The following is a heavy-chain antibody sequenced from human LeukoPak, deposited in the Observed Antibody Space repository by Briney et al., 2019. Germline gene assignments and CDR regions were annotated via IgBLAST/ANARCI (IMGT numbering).Heavy chain of an antibody. J-gene: IGHJ4*01. CDR3: STDPRLLIY. Sequence: PGGSLRLSCAASGFTFSSYSMKWVRQAPGKGLEWVSSISSSSSYIYYADSVKGRFTISRDNAKNSLYLQMNSLRPDDTALYYCSTDPRLLIYWGHGTLVTVSS. CDR1: GFTFSSYS. V-gene: IGHV3-21*04. CDR2: ISSSSSYI. D-gene: IGHD2-8*01.